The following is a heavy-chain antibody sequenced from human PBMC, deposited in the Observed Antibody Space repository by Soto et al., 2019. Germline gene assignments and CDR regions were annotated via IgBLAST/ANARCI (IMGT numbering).Heavy chain of an antibody. CDR1: GFTFSSYS. D-gene: IGHD5-18*01. Sequence: EVQLVESGGGLVQPGGSLRLSCAASGFTFSSYSMNWVRQAPGKGLEWVSYISSSSSTIYYADSVKGRFTISRNNAKNSLYLQMNSLRDEDTAVYYCAREGEGRIQLWLVYYYGMDVWGQGTTVTVSS. V-gene: IGHV3-48*02. J-gene: IGHJ6*02. CDR2: ISSSSSTI. CDR3: AREGEGRIQLWLVYYYGMDV.